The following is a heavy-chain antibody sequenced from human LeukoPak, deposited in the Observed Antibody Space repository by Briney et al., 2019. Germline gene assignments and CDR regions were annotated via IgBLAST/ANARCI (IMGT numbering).Heavy chain of an antibody. CDR3: ARNSGSYYVWFDP. CDR2: I. CDR1: GFTFSSYW. Sequence: GGSLRLSCAASGFTFSSYWMHWVRQAPGKGLEWVSYINADSVKGRFTISRDNAENSLYLQMNSLRAEDTAVYYCARNSGSYYVWFDPWGQGTLVTVSS. D-gene: IGHD1-26*01. J-gene: IGHJ5*02. V-gene: IGHV3-48*04.